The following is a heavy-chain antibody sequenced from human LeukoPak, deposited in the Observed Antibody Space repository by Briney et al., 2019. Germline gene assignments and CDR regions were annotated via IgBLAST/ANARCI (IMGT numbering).Heavy chain of an antibody. D-gene: IGHD3-10*01. CDR2: IKSKTDGGTA. CDR3: AKSRSSGSYCIDY. J-gene: IGHJ4*02. CDR1: GFTFSNAW. Sequence: PGGSLRLSCAASGFTFSNAWMSWVRQAPGKGLEWVGRIKSKTDGGTADYAAPMRGRFTISRDDSKNTLYLQMNSLKTEDTAVYYCAKSRSSGSYCIDYWGQGTLVTVSS. V-gene: IGHV3-15*01.